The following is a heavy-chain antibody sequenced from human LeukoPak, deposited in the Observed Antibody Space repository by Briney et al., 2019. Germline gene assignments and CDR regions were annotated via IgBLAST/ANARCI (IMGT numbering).Heavy chain of an antibody. V-gene: IGHV4-59*01. CDR2: TYYSGST. D-gene: IGHD5-24*01. Sequence: SETLSLTCTVSGGSISSYYWSWIRQPPGKGLEWIGYTYYSGSTNYNPSPKSRVTISVDTSKNQFSLKLSSVTAADTAVYYCARAGDGRRWLQTGLFDYWGQGTLVTVSS. CDR1: GGSISSYY. CDR3: ARAGDGRRWLQTGLFDY. J-gene: IGHJ4*02.